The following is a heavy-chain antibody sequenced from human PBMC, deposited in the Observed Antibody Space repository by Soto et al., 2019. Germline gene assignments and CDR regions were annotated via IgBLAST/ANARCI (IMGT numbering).Heavy chain of an antibody. J-gene: IGHJ6*02. V-gene: IGHV3-11*01. CDR2: ISSSGSTI. D-gene: IGHD5-12*01. CDR3: ARAGREVPTIDSYYYGLDV. Sequence: ESGGGLVKPGGSLRLSCAASGFTFSDYYMSWIRQAPGKGLEWVSSISSSGSTIYYADSVKGRFTISRDNAKNSLYLQMNNLRAEDTAVYYCARAGREVPTIDSYYYGLDVWGQGTTVTVSS. CDR1: GFTFSDYY.